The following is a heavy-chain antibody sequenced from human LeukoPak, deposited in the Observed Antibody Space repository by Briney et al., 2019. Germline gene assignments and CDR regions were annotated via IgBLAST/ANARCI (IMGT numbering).Heavy chain of an antibody. CDR2: INHSGST. Sequence: SETLSLTCTVSGGSISSGGYYWSWIRQPPGKGLEWIGEINHSGSTNYNPSLKSRVTISVDTSKNQFSLKLSSVTAADTAVYYCARGGRDYLGEAYYYYGMDVWGQGTTVTVSS. CDR3: ARGGRDYLGEAYYYYGMDV. CDR1: GGSISSGGYY. J-gene: IGHJ6*02. D-gene: IGHD3-16*01. V-gene: IGHV4-39*07.